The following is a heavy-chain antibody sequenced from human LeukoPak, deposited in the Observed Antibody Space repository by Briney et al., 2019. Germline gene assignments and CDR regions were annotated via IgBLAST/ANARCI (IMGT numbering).Heavy chain of an antibody. J-gene: IGHJ4*02. D-gene: IGHD2-2*01. CDR1: GGTFSRLT. CDR3: ADLVYCSSSSCYEPFNQT. Sequence: ASVKVSCKASGGTFSRLTINWVRQAPGQGLEGMGGIIPIFGRANYAQKFQGRVTITADDSTSTAYMELSSLRSEDTAVYYCADLVYCSSSSCYEPFNQTWGQGTLVTVSP. CDR2: IIPIFGRA. V-gene: IGHV1-69*13.